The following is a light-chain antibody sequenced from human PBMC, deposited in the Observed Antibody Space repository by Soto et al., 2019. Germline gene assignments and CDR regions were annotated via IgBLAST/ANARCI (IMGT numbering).Light chain of an antibody. J-gene: IGKJ4*01. CDR2: GAS. Sequence: EIVLTQSPGTVSLSPGERATLSCRASQSVSNSNLAWYQHKPGQAPRLLIYGASSRATGIPDRFSGSGSGTDFTRTISRLEPEDFVVYYCHQYSNSPLTFGGGTKVEIK. CDR1: QSVSNSN. CDR3: HQYSNSPLT. V-gene: IGKV3-20*01.